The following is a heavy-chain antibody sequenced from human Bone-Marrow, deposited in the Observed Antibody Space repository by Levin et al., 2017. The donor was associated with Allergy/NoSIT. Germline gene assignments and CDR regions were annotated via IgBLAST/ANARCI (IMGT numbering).Heavy chain of an antibody. V-gene: IGHV4-34*01. CDR2: IKVSGNT. CDR1: GVSFSGYF. D-gene: IGHD3-9*01. Sequence: SQTLSLTCAVSGVSFSGYFWSWIRQPPGKGLEWIGEIKVSGNTNYNPSLKSRLTISLDTSKAQFSLQLSSVTAADTAVYYCARATRPPALRSFDRSYYFDYWGQGALVTV. J-gene: IGHJ4*01. CDR3: ARATRPPALRSFDRSYYFDY.